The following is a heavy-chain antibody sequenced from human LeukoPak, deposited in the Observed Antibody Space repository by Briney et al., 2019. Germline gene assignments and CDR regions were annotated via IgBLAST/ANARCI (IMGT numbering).Heavy chain of an antibody. J-gene: IGHJ1*01. CDR3: ATPSDLYGDNEYFQH. CDR1: GGTFSSYA. D-gene: IGHD4-17*01. Sequence: SVKVSCKASGGTFSSYAISWVRQAPGQGLEWMGRIIPILGIANYAQKFQGRVTITADKSTSTAYMELSSLRSEDTAVYYCATPSDLYGDNEYFQHWGQGTLVTVSS. CDR2: IIPILGIA. V-gene: IGHV1-69*04.